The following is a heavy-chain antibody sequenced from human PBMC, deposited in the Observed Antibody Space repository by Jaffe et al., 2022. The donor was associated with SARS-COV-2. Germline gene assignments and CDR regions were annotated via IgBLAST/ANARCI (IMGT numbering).Heavy chain of an antibody. CDR1: GFTFSSYA. CDR2: ISGSGGST. CDR3: AKQLNYYDSSGYYYRWRYPRELDY. J-gene: IGHJ4*02. Sequence: EVQLLESGGGLVQPGGSLRLSCAASGFTFSSYAMSWVRQAPGKGLEWVSAISGSGGSTYYADSVKGRFTISRDNSKNTLYLQMNSLRAEDTAVYYCAKQLNYYDSSGYYYRWRYPRELDYWGQGTLVTVSS. D-gene: IGHD3-22*01. V-gene: IGHV3-23*01.